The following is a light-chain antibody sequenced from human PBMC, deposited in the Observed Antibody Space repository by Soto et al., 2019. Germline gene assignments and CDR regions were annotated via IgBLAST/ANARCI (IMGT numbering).Light chain of an antibody. J-gene: IGLJ2*01. CDR1: SSNIGSNY. CDR3: AAWDDSLSVV. V-gene: IGLV1-47*01. CDR2: RNN. Sequence: QSVLTQPPSASGTPGQRVTISCSGSSSNIGSNYVYWYQQLPGTAPKLLIYRNNQRPAGLPDRFSGSKSGTSAPLAISGLRSEDEADYYCAAWDDSLSVVFGGGTKVTVL.